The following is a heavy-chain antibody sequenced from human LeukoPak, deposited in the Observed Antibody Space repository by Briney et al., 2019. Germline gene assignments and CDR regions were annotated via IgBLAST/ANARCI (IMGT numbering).Heavy chain of an antibody. CDR2: ISAYNGKT. CDR3: ARVRDTGYDENDF. Sequence: ASVKVSCKASGYSFVSYGMSWVRQAPGQGLEWMGWISAYNGKTNYPQKFQGRVTMTTDTSTNTGYMELRSLSFDDTAVYYCARVRDTGYDENDFWGQGTLVTVSS. J-gene: IGHJ4*02. V-gene: IGHV1-18*01. CDR1: GYSFVSYG. D-gene: IGHD5-12*01.